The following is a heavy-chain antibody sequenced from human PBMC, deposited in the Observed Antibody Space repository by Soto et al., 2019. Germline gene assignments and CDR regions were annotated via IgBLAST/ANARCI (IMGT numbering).Heavy chain of an antibody. Sequence: QGQLEQSGAEGKKPGSSVKISCKASVGTLSDHGVSWLRQAPGQGLEGVGGTIPVFNTANYAPKFQGRGTVEAHKSTNIAYMELGSLRSDDTAFYYSARGVYGSGNYYTGPSAFDIWGQGPLVIVSS. CDR2: TIPVFNTA. V-gene: IGHV1-69*06. CDR1: VGTLSDHG. CDR3: ARGVYGSGNYYTGPSAFDI. D-gene: IGHD3-10*01. J-gene: IGHJ3*02.